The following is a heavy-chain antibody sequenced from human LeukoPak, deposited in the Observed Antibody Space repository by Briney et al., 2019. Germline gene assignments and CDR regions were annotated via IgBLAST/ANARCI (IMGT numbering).Heavy chain of an antibody. Sequence: SETLSLTCSVSGGSISSYYWSWIRQPPGRGLEWIGYIYYSGRTSYNPSLKSRVTMSVDTSKNQFSLKLSSVTAADTALYYCARIGGSFYFYYYMDVWGKGTTVTVSS. CDR3: ARIGGSFYFYYYMDV. CDR2: IYYSGRT. D-gene: IGHD2/OR15-2a*01. V-gene: IGHV4-59*12. CDR1: GGSISSYY. J-gene: IGHJ6*03.